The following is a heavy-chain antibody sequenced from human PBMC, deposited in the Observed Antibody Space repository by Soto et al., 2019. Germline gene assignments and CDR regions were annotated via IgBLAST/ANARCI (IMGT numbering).Heavy chain of an antibody. V-gene: IGHV1-18*01. CDR1: GYTFTSYG. Sequence: QVQLVQSGAEVKKPGASVKVSCKASGYTFTSYGISWVRQAPGQGLEWMGWISAYNGNTNYAQKLQGRVTMTTDTTPSTAYMELRSLRSDDTAVYYCARVTLAYCGGDCYFAADACDIWGQGTMVTVSS. CDR3: ARVTLAYCGGDCYFAADACDI. J-gene: IGHJ3*02. D-gene: IGHD2-21*02. CDR2: ISAYNGNT.